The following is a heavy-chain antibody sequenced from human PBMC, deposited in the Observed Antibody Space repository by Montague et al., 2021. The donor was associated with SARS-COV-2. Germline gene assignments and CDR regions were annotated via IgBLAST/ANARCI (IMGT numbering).Heavy chain of an antibody. CDR1: GFSLSTSGVG. CDR3: AHSGYDILTGYLNLYDY. D-gene: IGHD3-9*01. V-gene: IGHV2-5*02. J-gene: IGHJ4*02. Sequence: PALVKPTQTLTLTCTFSGFSLSTSGVGVGWIRQPPGKALEWLALIYWDDDKRYSPSLKSRLTITKDTSKNQVVLTMTNMDPVDTATYYCAHSGYDILTGYLNLYDYWGQGTLVTVSS. CDR2: IYWDDDK.